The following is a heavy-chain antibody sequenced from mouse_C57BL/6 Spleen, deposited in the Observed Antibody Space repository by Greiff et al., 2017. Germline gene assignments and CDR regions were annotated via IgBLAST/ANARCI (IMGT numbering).Heavy chain of an antibody. V-gene: IGHV1-53*01. CDR1: GYTFTSYW. CDR2: INPSNGGT. Sequence: VQLQQPGTELVKPGASVKLSCKASGYTFTSYWMHWVQQRPGQGLEWIGNINPSNGGTNYNEKFKSKATLTVDKSSSTAYMQLSSLTSEDSAVFYCARGYGNWNWYLDVWGTGTTVTVSS. D-gene: IGHD2-1*01. J-gene: IGHJ1*03. CDR3: ARGYGNWNWYLDV.